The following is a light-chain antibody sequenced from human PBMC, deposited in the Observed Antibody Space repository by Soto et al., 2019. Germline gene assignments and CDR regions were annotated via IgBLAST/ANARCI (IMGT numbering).Light chain of an antibody. CDR2: GVS. CDR3: QQYSSWPLT. V-gene: IGKV3-15*01. Sequence: ENVMTQSPGTLSVSPGERATLSCRASQSVINSCLAWYQQKPGQAPRLLIYGVSTRATGISARFSGSGSGTEFTLTISSLQSEDFAIYYCQQYSSWPLTFGGGTKVEIK. J-gene: IGKJ4*01. CDR1: QSVINSC.